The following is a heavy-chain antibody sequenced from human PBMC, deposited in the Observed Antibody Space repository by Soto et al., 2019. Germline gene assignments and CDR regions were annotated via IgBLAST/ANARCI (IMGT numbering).Heavy chain of an antibody. D-gene: IGHD6-13*01. CDR3: AREAAAEIDAFDI. J-gene: IGHJ3*02. V-gene: IGHV3-48*01. CDR1: GFTFSSYS. Sequence: GGSLSLSCAASGFTFSSYSMNWVRQAPGKGLEWVSYSSSSSSTIYYADSVKGRFTISRDNAKNSLYLQMNSLRAEDTAVYYCAREAAAEIDAFDIWGQGTMVTVSS. CDR2: SSSSSSTI.